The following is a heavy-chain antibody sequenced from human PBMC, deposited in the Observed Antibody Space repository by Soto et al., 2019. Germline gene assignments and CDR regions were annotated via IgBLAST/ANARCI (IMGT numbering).Heavy chain of an antibody. CDR3: ARAALAVSGSYDILTGPPTRWFDP. CDR1: GFTFSSYA. D-gene: IGHD3-9*01. V-gene: IGHV3-23*01. J-gene: IGHJ5*02. Sequence: GGSLRLSCAASGFTFSSYAMSWVRQAPGKGLEWVSAISGSGGSTYYADSVKGRFTISRDNSKNTLYLQMNSLRAGDTAVYYCARAALAVSGSYDILTGPPTRWFDPWGQGTLVTVSS. CDR2: ISGSGGST.